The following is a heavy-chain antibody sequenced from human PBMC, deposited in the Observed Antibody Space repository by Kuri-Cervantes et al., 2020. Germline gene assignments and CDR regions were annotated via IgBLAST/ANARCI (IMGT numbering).Heavy chain of an antibody. J-gene: IGHJ6*02. D-gene: IGHD5-18*01. CDR2: ISGSGGST. CDR3: AKGRGYSYGYHYYGMDV. V-gene: IGHV3-23*01. Sequence: GGSLRLSCAASGFTFSSYAMSWVRQAPGKGLEWVSAISGSGGSTYYADSVKGRFTISRDNSKNTLYLQMNSLRAEDTAVYYCAKGRGYSYGYHYYGMDVWGQGTTVTVSS. CDR1: GFTFSSYA.